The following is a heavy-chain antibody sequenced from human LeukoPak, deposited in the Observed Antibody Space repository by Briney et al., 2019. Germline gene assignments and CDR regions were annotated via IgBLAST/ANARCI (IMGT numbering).Heavy chain of an antibody. V-gene: IGHV1-24*01. CDR3: ATGLAVGYSYGT. CDR1: GYTLTELS. J-gene: IGHJ5*02. Sequence: ASVKVSCKVSGYTLTELSMHWARQAPGKGLEWMGGFDPEDGETIYAQKFQGRVTMTEDTSTDTAYMGLSSLRSEDTAVYYCATGLAVGYSYGTWGQGTLVTVSS. CDR2: FDPEDGET. D-gene: IGHD5-18*01.